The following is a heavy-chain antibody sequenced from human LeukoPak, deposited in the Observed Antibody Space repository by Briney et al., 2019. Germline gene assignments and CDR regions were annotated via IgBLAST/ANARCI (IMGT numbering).Heavy chain of an antibody. D-gene: IGHD3-10*01. CDR1: GFSLNHLS. CDR2: FDSDSSET. CDR3: ATSRNLFGELFNGVDV. V-gene: IGHV1-24*01. J-gene: IGHJ6*02. Sequence: ASVKVSCKVSGFSLNHLSTHWVRQGPGRGLEWMGGFDSDSSETIYAQNFQDRVTMTEDTATDTAYMELHSLRPEDTAIYYCATSRNLFGELFNGVDVWGQGTTVTVSS.